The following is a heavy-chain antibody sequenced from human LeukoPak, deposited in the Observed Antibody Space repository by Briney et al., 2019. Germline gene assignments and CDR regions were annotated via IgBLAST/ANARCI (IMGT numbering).Heavy chain of an antibody. CDR1: GVSLNGYY. CDR2: IYTSGST. J-gene: IGHJ4*02. CDR3: AREKSIAARAIDY. V-gene: IGHV4-4*07. D-gene: IGHD6-6*01. Sequence: PSETLSLTCAVSGVSLNGYYWSWIRQPAGKGLEWIGRIYTSGSTNYNPSLKSRVTISVDTSKNQFSLKLSSVTAADTAVYYCAREKSIAARAIDYWGQGTLVTVSS.